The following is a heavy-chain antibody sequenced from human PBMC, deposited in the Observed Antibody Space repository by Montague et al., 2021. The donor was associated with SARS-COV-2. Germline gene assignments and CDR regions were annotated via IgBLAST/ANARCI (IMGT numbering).Heavy chain of an antibody. D-gene: IGHD6-19*01. CDR3: ARELAVDGMDV. CDR2: ISCDGSNK. CDR1: GFTFSSYA. Sequence: SLRLSCAASGFTFSSYAMHWVRQAPGKGLEWVAVISCDGSNKYYAESVKGRFTISRDNSKNKLYLQMNSLRAEDMAVYYCARELAVDGMDVLGQGTTVTVSS. V-gene: IGHV3-30-3*01. J-gene: IGHJ6*02.